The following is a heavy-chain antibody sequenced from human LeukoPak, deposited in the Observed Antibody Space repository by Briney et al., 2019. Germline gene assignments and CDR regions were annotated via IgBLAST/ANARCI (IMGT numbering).Heavy chain of an antibody. J-gene: IGHJ5*02. CDR2: ISGDGGST. CDR1: GFTFDDYA. V-gene: IGHV3-43*02. Sequence: GGSLRLSCAASGFTFDDYAMHWVRQAPGKGLERVSLISGDGGSTYYADSVKGRFTISRDNSKNSLYLQMNSLRTEDTALYYCAKDREAAAGKSLVHGWFDPWGQGTLVTVSS. D-gene: IGHD6-13*01. CDR3: AKDREAAAGKSLVHGWFDP.